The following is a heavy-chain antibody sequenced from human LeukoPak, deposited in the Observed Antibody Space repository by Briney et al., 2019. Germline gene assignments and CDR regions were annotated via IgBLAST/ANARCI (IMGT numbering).Heavy chain of an antibody. V-gene: IGHV4-39*01. D-gene: IGHD2-15*01. CDR2: IYYSGST. Sequence: SETLPLTCTVSGGSISSSSYYWGWIRQPPGKGLEWIGSIYYSGSTYSNPSLKSRVTISVDTSKNQFSLKLSSVTAADTAVYYCATYCSGGSCYGSFDYWGQGTLVTVSS. J-gene: IGHJ4*02. CDR1: GGSISSSSYY. CDR3: ATYCSGGSCYGSFDY.